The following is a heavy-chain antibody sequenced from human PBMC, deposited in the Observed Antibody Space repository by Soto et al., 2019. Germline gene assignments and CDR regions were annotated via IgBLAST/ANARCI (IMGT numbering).Heavy chain of an antibody. CDR3: ARDKAYGLDV. CDR2: INGDGITR. CDR1: EFAFNTYW. V-gene: IGHV3-74*01. Sequence: EVQLVESGGGLVQPGGSLRLSCAASEFAFNTYWMHWVRQVPGKGLEWVSRINGDGITRTYADSVKGRFTISRDNAENIVYLQMNSLRAEDTAVYYCARDKAYGLDVWGQGTTVTVSS. J-gene: IGHJ6*02.